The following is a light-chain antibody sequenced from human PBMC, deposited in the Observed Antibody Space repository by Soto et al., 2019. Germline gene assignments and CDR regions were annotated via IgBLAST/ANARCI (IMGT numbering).Light chain of an antibody. CDR1: SSVVGSFIL. V-gene: IGLV2-23*01. Sequence: QLVLTQPASVSGSPGQSITISCTGSSSVVGSFILVSWYQHHPGKAPKLMMYEGSRRPSGVSYRFSGSRSGDTASLTISGLQAEDEADYYCCSYAGSATWVFGGGTQLTVL. J-gene: IGLJ3*02. CDR3: CSYAGSATWV. CDR2: EGS.